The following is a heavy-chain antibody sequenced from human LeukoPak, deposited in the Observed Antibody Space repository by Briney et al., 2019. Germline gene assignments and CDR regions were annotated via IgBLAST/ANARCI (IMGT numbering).Heavy chain of an antibody. D-gene: IGHD4-17*01. CDR1: GGYIGSYY. CDR3: AREGDYGDYSKSFYYTDV. CDR2: IYTSENT. Sequence: SETLSLTCTVSGGYIGSYYWSWIRQPAGKGLEWIGRIYTSENTDYNPSLKSRVTMSVDMSPSQFSLRLTSVTAADTAVYYCAREGDYGDYSKSFYYTDVWGKGTTVTVSS. J-gene: IGHJ6*03. V-gene: IGHV4-4*07.